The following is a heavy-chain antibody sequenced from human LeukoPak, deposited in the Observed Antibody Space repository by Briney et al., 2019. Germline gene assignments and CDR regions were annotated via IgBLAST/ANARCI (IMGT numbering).Heavy chain of an antibody. CDR1: GGSISSYY. Sequence: SETLSLTCTVSGGSISSYYWSWIRQPPGKGLEWIGYIYYSGSTNYNPSLKSRVTISVDPSKNQFSLKLSSVTAADTAVYYCAREGITTVVQNYYYYYGMDVWGQGTTVTVSS. J-gene: IGHJ6*02. V-gene: IGHV4-59*01. CDR3: AREGITTVVQNYYYYYGMDV. D-gene: IGHD4-17*01. CDR2: IYYSGST.